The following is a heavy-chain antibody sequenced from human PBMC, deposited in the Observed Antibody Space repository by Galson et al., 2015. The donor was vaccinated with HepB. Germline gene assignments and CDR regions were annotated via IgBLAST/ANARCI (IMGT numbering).Heavy chain of an antibody. CDR1: GFTFSSYG. Sequence: SLRLSCAASGFTFSSYGMHWVRQAPGKGLEWVAVISYDGSNKYYADSVKGRFTISRDNSKNTLYLQMNSLRAEDTAVYYCAKLPSPGGNFRGTFDYWGQGTLVTVSS. CDR3: AKLPSPGGNFRGTFDY. CDR2: ISYDGSNK. J-gene: IGHJ4*02. V-gene: IGHV3-30*18. D-gene: IGHD4-23*01.